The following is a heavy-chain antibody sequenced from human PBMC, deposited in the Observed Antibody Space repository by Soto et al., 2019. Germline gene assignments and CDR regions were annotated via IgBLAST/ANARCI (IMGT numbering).Heavy chain of an antibody. V-gene: IGHV1-69*01. CDR3: ASGIQLWLRRINNGYSG. D-gene: IGHD5-18*01. CDR1: EFTFSNYG. CDR2: IIPMFGTA. Sequence: QVQLVESGGGVVQPGRSLRLSCAASEFTFSNYGMHWVRQAPGQGLEWMGGIIPMFGTANYAQRFQDRVTITADESTNTVYMELSSLRSEDTAVYFCASGIQLWLRRINNGYSGWGQGTLVTVSS. J-gene: IGHJ4*02.